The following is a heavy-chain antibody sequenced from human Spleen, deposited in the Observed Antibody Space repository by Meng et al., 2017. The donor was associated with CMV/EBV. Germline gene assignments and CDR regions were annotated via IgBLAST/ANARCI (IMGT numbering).Heavy chain of an antibody. V-gene: IGHV4-38-2*02. CDR3: ARDPNTAGGFDP. CDR2: IYHSGST. Sequence: SETLSLTCTVSGYSISSGYYWGWIRQPPGKGLEWIGSIYHSGSTYYNPSLKSRVTISLDTSKNQFSLKLTSVTSADTAVYYCARDPNTAGGFDPWGQGTLVTVSS. D-gene: IGHD2-8*01. J-gene: IGHJ5*02. CDR1: GYSISSGYY.